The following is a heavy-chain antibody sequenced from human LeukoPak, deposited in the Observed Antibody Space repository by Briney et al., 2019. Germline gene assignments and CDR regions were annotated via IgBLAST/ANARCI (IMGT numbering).Heavy chain of an antibody. D-gene: IGHD6-13*01. Sequence: ASVKVSCKASGYTFSSYDIHWVCQAPGQRLEWMGRINAGNGDTKYSEKFQGKVTITRDTSASTDYTELSSLRSEDTAVYYCARAQLGSNRPGDYWGQGTLVTVSS. CDR2: INAGNGDT. V-gene: IGHV1-3*01. J-gene: IGHJ4*02. CDR1: GYTFSSYD. CDR3: ARAQLGSNRPGDY.